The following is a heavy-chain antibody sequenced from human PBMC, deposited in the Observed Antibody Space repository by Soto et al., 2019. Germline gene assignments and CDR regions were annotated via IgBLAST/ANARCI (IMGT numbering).Heavy chain of an antibody. CDR1: GWTFSSYA. CDR2: IIPIFGTA. D-gene: IGHD2-2*01. V-gene: IGHV1-69*06. J-gene: IGHJ5*02. Sequence: SVKVSCKACGWTFSSYAISWVRQAGGQGLEWMGGIIPIFGTANYAQKFQGRVTITADKSTSTAYMELSSLRSEDTAVYYCARPLGYCSSNRCPPVSWGQGTLVTVSS. CDR3: ARPLGYCSSNRCPPVS.